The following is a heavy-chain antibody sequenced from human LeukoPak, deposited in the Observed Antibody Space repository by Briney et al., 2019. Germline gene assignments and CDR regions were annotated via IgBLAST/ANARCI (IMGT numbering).Heavy chain of an antibody. CDR3: ASNVRGYSGSYGFDY. V-gene: IGHV5-51*01. CDR1: GYSFTSYW. J-gene: IGHJ4*02. Sequence: GESLKISCKGSGYSFTSYWIGWVRQMPGKGLEWMGIIYPGDSDTRYSPSFQGQVTISADKSISTAYLQWSSLKASDTAMYYCASNVRGYSGSYGFDYWGQGTLVTVSS. D-gene: IGHD1-26*01. CDR2: IYPGDSDT.